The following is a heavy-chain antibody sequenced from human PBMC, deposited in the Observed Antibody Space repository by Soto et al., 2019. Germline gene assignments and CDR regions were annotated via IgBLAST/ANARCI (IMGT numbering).Heavy chain of an antibody. CDR2: ISSSGSTI. J-gene: IGHJ4*02. D-gene: IGHD2-2*01. CDR3: ASPARGYCISTSCVDY. CDR1: GFTFSDYY. Sequence: GGSLRLSCAASGFTFSDYYMSWIRQAPGKGLEWVSYISSSGSTIYYADSVKGRFTISRDNAKNSLYLQMNSLRAEDTAVYYCASPARGYCISTSCVDYWGQGTLVTVSS. V-gene: IGHV3-11*01.